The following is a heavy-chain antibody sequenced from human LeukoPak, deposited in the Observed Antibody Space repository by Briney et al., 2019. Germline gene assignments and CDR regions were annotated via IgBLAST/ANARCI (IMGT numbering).Heavy chain of an antibody. V-gene: IGHV3-48*01. CDR3: AGRGSEDYYYYMDV. CDR1: GFTFSSYS. D-gene: IGHD1-26*01. CDR2: ISSSSSTI. J-gene: IGHJ6*03. Sequence: GGSLRLSCAASGFTFSSYSMNWVRQAPGKGLEWVSYISSSSSTIYYADSVKGRFTISRDNAKNSLYLQMNSLRAEDTAVYYCAGRGSEDYYYYMDVWGKGTTVTVPS.